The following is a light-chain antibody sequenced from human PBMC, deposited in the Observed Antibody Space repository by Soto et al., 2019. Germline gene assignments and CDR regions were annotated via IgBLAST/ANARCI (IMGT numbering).Light chain of an antibody. V-gene: IGKV3-15*01. J-gene: IGKJ5*01. CDR3: QQYNSWPPIT. Sequence: EIVMTQSPATLSVSPGARATLSCRASQSARSSLAWYQQRPGQAPRLLIYSASTRAPGIPARFSVSGSETDFTLTISSLQSEDFAVYYCQQYNSWPPITVGRGTRLEIK. CDR1: QSARSS. CDR2: SAS.